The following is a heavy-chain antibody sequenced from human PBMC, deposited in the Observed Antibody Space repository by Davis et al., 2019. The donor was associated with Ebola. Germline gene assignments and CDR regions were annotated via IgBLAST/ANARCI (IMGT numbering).Heavy chain of an antibody. Sequence: SVKVSCKASGGTFSSYAISWVRQAPGQGLEWMGGIIPIFGTANYAQKFQGRVTITADESTSTAYMELSSLRSEDTAVYYCARDLRGDFWSGYLYYYYYYMDVWGKGTTVTVSS. D-gene: IGHD3-3*01. CDR2: IIPIFGTA. CDR3: ARDLRGDFWSGYLYYYYYYMDV. J-gene: IGHJ6*03. V-gene: IGHV1-69*13. CDR1: GGTFSSYA.